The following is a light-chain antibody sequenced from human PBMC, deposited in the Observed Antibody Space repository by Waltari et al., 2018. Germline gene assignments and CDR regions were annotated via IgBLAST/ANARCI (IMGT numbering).Light chain of an antibody. J-gene: IGLJ2*01. CDR2: LNSDGSH. Sequence: HLVLTQSPSASASVGASVKLTCTLISGHSNSVITWHQQQPEKGPRYLMKLNSDGSHSKGDGIPDRFSGSSAGAERYLTSSSLQSEDEADYYGQTWGTGFVVFGGGTKLTVL. CDR3: QTWGTGFVV. V-gene: IGLV4-69*01. CDR1: SGHSNSV.